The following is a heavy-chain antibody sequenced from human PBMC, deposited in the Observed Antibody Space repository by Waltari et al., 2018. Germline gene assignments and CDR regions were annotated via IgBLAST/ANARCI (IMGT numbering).Heavy chain of an antibody. V-gene: IGHV3-7*03. CDR2: INYDGSAK. J-gene: IGHJ4*02. CDR1: GFNLSSYW. D-gene: IGHD3-16*01. CDR3: ARGSAYYVRVWDL. Sequence: LVESGGDLVRPGGSLRISCAASGFNLSSYWMVWVRQAPGKGLEWMANINYDGSAKYYEDSVSGRLTVSRDNAKNSLYLEMNNVRVDDTAVYYCARGSAYYVRVWDLWGPGTLVTVSS.